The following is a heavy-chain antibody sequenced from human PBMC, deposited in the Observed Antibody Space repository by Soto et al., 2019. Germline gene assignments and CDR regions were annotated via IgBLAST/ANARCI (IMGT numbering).Heavy chain of an antibody. CDR2: ILPIFGTA. CDR3: AKLNHYDSSGYYYEDFDY. Sequence: QVQLVQSGAEVKKPGSSVKVSCKASGGTFSSYAISWVRQAPGQGLEWMGGILPIFGTANYAQKFQGRVTITADESTSTAYMELSSLRSEDTAVYYCAKLNHYDSSGYYYEDFDYWGQGTLVTVSS. D-gene: IGHD3-22*01. J-gene: IGHJ4*02. V-gene: IGHV1-69*01. CDR1: GGTFSSYA.